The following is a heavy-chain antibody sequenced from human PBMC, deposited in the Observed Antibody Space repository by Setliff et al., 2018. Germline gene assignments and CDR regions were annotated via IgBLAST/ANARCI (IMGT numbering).Heavy chain of an antibody. J-gene: IGHJ6*02. CDR2: ISTSGTYI. CDR1: GFTFSGFY. D-gene: IGHD2-15*01. CDR3: AMILPYHGMDV. Sequence: PGGSLRLSCAASGFTFSGFYMQWVRQAPGKGPEWGSSISTSGTYIYYADSVKGRFTIPRDNAKNSLYLQMNSLRAEDTAVYYCAMILPYHGMDVWGQGTTVTVSS. V-gene: IGHV3-21*01.